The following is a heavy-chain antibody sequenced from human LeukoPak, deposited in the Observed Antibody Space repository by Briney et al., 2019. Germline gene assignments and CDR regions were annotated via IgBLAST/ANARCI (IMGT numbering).Heavy chain of an antibody. Sequence: GGSLRLSCAASGFTFSSYWMSWVRQAPGKGLEWVANIKQDGSEKYYVDSVKGRFTISRDNAKNSLYLQMNSLKTEDTAVYYCTTDRPTVPLDYWGQGTLVTVSS. CDR3: TTDRPTVPLDY. D-gene: IGHD4-17*01. V-gene: IGHV3-7*03. J-gene: IGHJ4*02. CDR1: GFTFSSYW. CDR2: IKQDGSEK.